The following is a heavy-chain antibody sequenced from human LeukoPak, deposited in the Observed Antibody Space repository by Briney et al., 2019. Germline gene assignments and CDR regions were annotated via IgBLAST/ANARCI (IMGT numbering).Heavy chain of an antibody. D-gene: IGHD3-10*01. CDR3: ARDSLSLWFGERYFDY. CDR1: GFTFSSYS. CDR2: ISSSSSTI. V-gene: IGHV3-48*04. Sequence: PGGSLRLSCAASGFTFSSYSMNWVRQAPGKGLEWVSYISSSSSTIYYADSVKGRFTISRDNAKNSLYLQMNSLRAEDTAVYYCARDSLSLWFGERYFDYWGQGTLVTVSS. J-gene: IGHJ4*02.